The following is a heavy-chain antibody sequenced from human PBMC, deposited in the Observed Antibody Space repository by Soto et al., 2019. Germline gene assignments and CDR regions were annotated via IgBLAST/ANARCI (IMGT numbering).Heavy chain of an antibody. CDR2: IYYSGST. D-gene: IGHD5-12*01. CDR3: ARARDGYKSKKAFDI. J-gene: IGHJ3*02. CDR1: GGSISSGGYY. Sequence: PSETLSLTCTVSGGSISSGGYYWSWIRQHPGKGLEWIGYIYYSGSTNYNPSLKSRVTISVDTSKNQFSLKLSSVTAADTAVYYCARARDGYKSKKAFDIWGQGTMVTVSS. V-gene: IGHV4-61*08.